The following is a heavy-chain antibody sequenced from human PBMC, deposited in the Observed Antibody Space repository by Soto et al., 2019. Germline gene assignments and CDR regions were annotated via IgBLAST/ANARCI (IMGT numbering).Heavy chain of an antibody. CDR2: IDPSGGGT. CDR3: AREDAERATRFLDY. V-gene: IGHV1-46*04. J-gene: IGHJ4*02. D-gene: IGHD2-21*01. Sequence: ASVKVSCKASGYSFTSWYMHWVRQAPGQGLEWMGRIDPSGGGTSYAEKLHGRVTMSRDRATSTVYMELSRLRSEDTAVYYCAREDAERATRFLDYWGQGTVVTVSS. CDR1: GYSFTSWY.